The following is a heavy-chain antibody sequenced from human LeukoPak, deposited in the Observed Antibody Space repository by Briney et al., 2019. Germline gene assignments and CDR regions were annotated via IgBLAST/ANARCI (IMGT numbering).Heavy chain of an antibody. J-gene: IGHJ4*02. V-gene: IGHV3-74*01. Sequence: GGSLRLSCAASGITFSSYWMHWVRQAPGKELVWVSRIYSDGSRPSYADSVRGRFTISRDNAKHTLYLQMNSLRAEDTAVYYCARVSVLGMVYYYDYWGQGTLVTVSS. CDR2: IYSDGSRP. CDR1: GITFSSYW. CDR3: ARVSVLGMVYYYDY. D-gene: IGHD2-8*01.